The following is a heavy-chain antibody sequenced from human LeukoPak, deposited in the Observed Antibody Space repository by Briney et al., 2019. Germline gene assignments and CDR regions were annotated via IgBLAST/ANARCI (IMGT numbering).Heavy chain of an antibody. J-gene: IGHJ3*02. CDR2: INHSGSA. Sequence: SETLSLTCAVYGGSFSGYYWSWIRQPPGKGLEWIGEINHSGSANYNPSLKSRVTISVDTSKNQFSLKLSSVTAADTAVYYCCSYGLDAFDIWGQGTMVTVSS. D-gene: IGHD2-15*01. CDR3: CSYGLDAFDI. CDR1: GGSFSGYY. V-gene: IGHV4-34*01.